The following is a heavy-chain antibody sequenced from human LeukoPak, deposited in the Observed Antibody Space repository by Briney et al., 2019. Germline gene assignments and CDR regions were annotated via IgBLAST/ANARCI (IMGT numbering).Heavy chain of an antibody. J-gene: IGHJ3*02. D-gene: IGHD5-24*01. V-gene: IGHV3-11*01. CDR2: ISSSGSTI. Sequence: GGSLRFSCAASGFTFSDYYMSWIRQAPGKGLEWVSYISSSGSTIYYADSVKGRFTISRDNAKNSLYLQMNSLRAEDTAVYYCARGRWLQLRGAFDIWGQGTMVTVSS. CDR1: GFTFSDYY. CDR3: ARGRWLQLRGAFDI.